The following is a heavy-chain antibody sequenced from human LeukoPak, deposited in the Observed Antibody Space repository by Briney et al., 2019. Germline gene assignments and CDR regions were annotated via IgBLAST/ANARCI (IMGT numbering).Heavy chain of an antibody. J-gene: IGHJ4*02. CDR1: GFTFSSYA. CDR3: AKDFNPRYSSGWFFDY. CDR2: ISGSGGST. V-gene: IGHV3-23*01. D-gene: IGHD6-19*01. Sequence: PGGSLRLSCAASGFTFSSYAMSWVRQAPGKGLEWVSGISGSGGSTYYADSVKGRFTISRDNSKNTLYLQMNSLRAEDTAVYYCAKDFNPRYSSGWFFDYWGQGTLVTVSS.